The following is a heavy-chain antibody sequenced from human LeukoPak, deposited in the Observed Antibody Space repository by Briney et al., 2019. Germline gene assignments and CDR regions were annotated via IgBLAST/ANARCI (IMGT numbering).Heavy chain of an antibody. V-gene: IGHV3-7*03. J-gene: IGHJ4*02. Sequence: GGSLRLSCAASGFTFSSYWMSWVRQAPGKGLEWVANIKQDGSEKYYVDSVKGRFTISRDNAKNSLYLQMNSLKTEDAAVYYCTTRYYYDSSGQITDYWGQGTLVTVSS. D-gene: IGHD3-22*01. CDR1: GFTFSSYW. CDR2: IKQDGSEK. CDR3: TTRYYYDSSGQITDY.